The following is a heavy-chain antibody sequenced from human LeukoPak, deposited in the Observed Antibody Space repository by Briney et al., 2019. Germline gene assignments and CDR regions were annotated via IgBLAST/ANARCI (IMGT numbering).Heavy chain of an antibody. CDR1: GGSFSGYY. J-gene: IGHJ4*02. CDR2: IYYSGST. D-gene: IGHD3-3*01. V-gene: IGHV4-39*01. CDR3: ARPNTYYDFRGH. Sequence: SETLSLTCAVYGGSFSGYYWGWIRQPPGKGLEWIGSIYYSGSTYYNPSLKSRVTISVDTSKNQFSLKLSSVTAADTAVYYCARPNTYYDFRGHWGQGTLVTVSS.